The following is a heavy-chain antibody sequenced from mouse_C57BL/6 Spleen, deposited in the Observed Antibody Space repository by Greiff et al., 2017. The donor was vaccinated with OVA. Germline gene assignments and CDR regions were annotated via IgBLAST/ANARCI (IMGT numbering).Heavy chain of an antibody. Sequence: QVQLKESGAELVRPGASVKLSCKASGYTFTDYYINWVKQRPGQGLEWIARIYPGSGNTYYNEKFKGKATLTAEKSSSTAYMQLSSLTSEDSAVYFCARAYYGLFDYWGQGTTLTVSS. V-gene: IGHV1-76*01. J-gene: IGHJ2*01. CDR3: ARAYYGLFDY. D-gene: IGHD2-10*01. CDR2: IYPGSGNT. CDR1: GYTFTDYY.